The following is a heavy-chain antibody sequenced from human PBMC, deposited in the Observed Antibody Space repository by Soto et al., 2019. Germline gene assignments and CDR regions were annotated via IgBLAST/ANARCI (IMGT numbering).Heavy chain of an antibody. CDR2: INPNSGGT. Sequence: GASVKVSCQASGYTFPGYYMHLLRQAPGQGLEWMGWINPNSGGTNYAQKFQGRVTMTRDTSISTAYMELSRLRSDDTAVYYCARAYYYDSSGYYYDYWGQGTLVTVSS. V-gene: IGHV1-2*02. CDR1: GYTFPGYY. D-gene: IGHD3-22*01. CDR3: ARAYYYDSSGYYYDY. J-gene: IGHJ4*02.